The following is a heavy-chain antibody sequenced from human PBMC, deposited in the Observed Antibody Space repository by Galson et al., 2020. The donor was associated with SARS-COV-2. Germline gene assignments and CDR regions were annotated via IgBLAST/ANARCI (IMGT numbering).Heavy chain of an antibody. CDR3: ASLQRRHLIFDY. V-gene: IGHV4-31*03. CDR1: GASISSGGYY. Sequence: SETLSLTCTVSGASISSGGYYWSWIRQHPGKGLEWIGHIFYTGRTDYNPSLKSRLDMSVDTSKHQFSLTLRSVTAADTSLYYCASLQRRHLIFDYWGQGTLVTFSS. J-gene: IGHJ4*02. CDR2: IFYTGRT.